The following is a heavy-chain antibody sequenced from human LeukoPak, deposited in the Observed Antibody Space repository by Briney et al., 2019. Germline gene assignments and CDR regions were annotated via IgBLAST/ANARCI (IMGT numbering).Heavy chain of an antibody. J-gene: IGHJ4*02. CDR2: IYYSGST. Sequence: SETLSLTCTASGGSISSYHWSWIRQPPGKGLEWIGYIYYSGSTNYNPFLKSRVTISLDTSKNQFSLKVSSVTAADTAVYYCARHSSGYLSYFDYWGQGTLVPVSS. CDR3: ARHSSGYLSYFDY. CDR1: GGSISSYH. D-gene: IGHD3-22*01. V-gene: IGHV4-59*08.